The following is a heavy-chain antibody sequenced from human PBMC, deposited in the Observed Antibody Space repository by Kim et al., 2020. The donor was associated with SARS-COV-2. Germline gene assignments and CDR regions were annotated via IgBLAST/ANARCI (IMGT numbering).Heavy chain of an antibody. J-gene: IGHJ6*02. CDR3: GRDQLGVSYGMDV. Sequence: YAESWKGQFTFSRANPKNTLYLQMNSLGAEETAVYYCGRDQLGVSYGMDVWGQGTTVTLSS. V-gene: IGHV3-30*07. D-gene: IGHD6-13*01.